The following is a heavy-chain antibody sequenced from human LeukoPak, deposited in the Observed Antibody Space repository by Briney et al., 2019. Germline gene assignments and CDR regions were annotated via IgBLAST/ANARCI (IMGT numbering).Heavy chain of an antibody. CDR1: GSSISSYY. V-gene: IGHV4-59*01. D-gene: IGHD3-22*01. CDR3: AATYYYDSSGYIPAAFDI. CDR2: IYYSGST. Sequence: PSETLSLTCTVSGSSISSYYWSWIRQPPGKGLEWIGYIYYSGSTNYNPSLKSRVTISVDTSKNQFSLKLSSVTAADTAVYYCAATYYYDSSGYIPAAFDIWGQGTMVTVSS. J-gene: IGHJ3*02.